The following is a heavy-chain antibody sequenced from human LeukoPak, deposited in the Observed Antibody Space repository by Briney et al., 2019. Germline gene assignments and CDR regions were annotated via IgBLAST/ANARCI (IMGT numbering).Heavy chain of an antibody. V-gene: IGHV3-7*01. D-gene: IGHD1-20*01. Sequence: PGGSLRLSCAASGFTFSNYWMSWVRQAPGKGLEWVANIKQAGSEKFYVDSVKGRFTISRDNAKNSLYLQMNSLRAEDTAVYYCARGSNWNDPDAFDIWGQGTMVTVSS. CDR3: ARGSNWNDPDAFDI. CDR1: GFTFSNYW. J-gene: IGHJ3*02. CDR2: IKQAGSEK.